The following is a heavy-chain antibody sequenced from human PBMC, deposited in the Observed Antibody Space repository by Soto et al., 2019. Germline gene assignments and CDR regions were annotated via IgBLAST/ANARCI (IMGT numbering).Heavy chain of an antibody. CDR3: AREATGNGMDV. CDR1: GLTFRDYY. V-gene: IGHV3-11*06. CDR2: ISGSSTYA. Sequence: QGQLVESGGGLVKPGGSLRLSCAASGLTFRDYYMSWIRQAPGEGLEWVSYISGSSTYADYADSVKGRFTISRDNARNSLYLQMNSLRAEDTAVYYCAREATGNGMDVWGQGTTVTVSS. D-gene: IGHD6-13*01. J-gene: IGHJ6*02.